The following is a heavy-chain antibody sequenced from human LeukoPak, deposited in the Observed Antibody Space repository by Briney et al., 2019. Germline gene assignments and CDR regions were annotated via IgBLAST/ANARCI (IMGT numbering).Heavy chain of an antibody. D-gene: IGHD2-2*01. CDR2: IWPDDSET. CDR1: GYNFAKYW. CDR3: ARGDSSTWYEY. J-gene: IGHJ4*02. V-gene: IGHV5-51*01. Sequence: GESLKISCKGSGYNFAKYWIVWVRQLPGRGLEWMGIIWPDDSETRYSPSFQGQFTISADKSISTAYLQWSSLKASDSAMYYCARGDSSTWYEYWGQGTLVTVSS.